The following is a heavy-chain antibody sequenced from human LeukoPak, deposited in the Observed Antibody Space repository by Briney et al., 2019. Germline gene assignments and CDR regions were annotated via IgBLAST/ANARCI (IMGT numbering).Heavy chain of an antibody. V-gene: IGHV1-24*01. CDR3: ARVLSGIVGVHPFDY. D-gene: IGHD1-26*01. CDR1: GYTLTELS. Sequence: GASVKVSCKVSGYTLTELSMHWVRQAPGKGLEWMGGFDPEDGETIYAQKFQGRVTMTEDTSISTAYMELSRLRSDDTAVYYCARVLSGIVGVHPFDYWGQGTLVTVSS. J-gene: IGHJ4*02. CDR2: FDPEDGET.